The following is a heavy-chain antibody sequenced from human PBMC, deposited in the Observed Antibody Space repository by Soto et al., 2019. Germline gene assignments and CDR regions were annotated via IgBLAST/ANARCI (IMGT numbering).Heavy chain of an antibody. V-gene: IGHV4-39*01. D-gene: IGHD3-22*01. CDR2: IYYSGST. J-gene: IGHJ4*02. CDR3: ARTRGITMIVVEKYYFDY. Sequence: SETLSLTCTVPGGSISSSSYYWGWIRQPPGKGLEWIGSIYYSGSTYYNPSLKSRVTISVDTSKNQFSLKLSSVTAADTAVYYCARTRGITMIVVEKYYFDYWGQGTLVTVS. CDR1: GGSISSSSYY.